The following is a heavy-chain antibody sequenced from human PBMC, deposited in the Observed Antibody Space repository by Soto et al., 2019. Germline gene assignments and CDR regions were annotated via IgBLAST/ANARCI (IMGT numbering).Heavy chain of an antibody. Sequence: DVQMLESGGGLVQPGGSLRLSCAASGFTLKAYGMSWLRQPPGKGLEWVSSMTADGTGTAHADSVKDRFITSRDDSGDTVYLEMNSLRVEDTAVYYCVRGGADLYQNGLDVWGQGTTVSVSS. CDR3: VRGGADLYQNGLDV. V-gene: IGHV3-23*01. J-gene: IGHJ6*02. CDR1: GFTLKAYG. D-gene: IGHD3-10*01. CDR2: MTADGTGT.